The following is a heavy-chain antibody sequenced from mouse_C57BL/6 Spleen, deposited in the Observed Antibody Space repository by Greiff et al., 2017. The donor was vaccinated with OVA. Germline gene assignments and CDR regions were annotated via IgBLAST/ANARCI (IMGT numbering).Heavy chain of an antibody. V-gene: IGHV1-53*01. CDR1: GYTFTSYW. D-gene: IGHD3-2*02. J-gene: IGHJ3*01. CDR3: ARGSSGFPFAY. Sequence: QVQLQQPGTELVKPGASVKLSCKASGYTFTSYWMHWVKQRPGQGLEGMGNINPSKVGTNYNEKFKSKATLTVDKSSSTAYMQLSSLTSEDSAVYYCARGSSGFPFAYWGQGTLVTVSA. CDR2: INPSKVGT.